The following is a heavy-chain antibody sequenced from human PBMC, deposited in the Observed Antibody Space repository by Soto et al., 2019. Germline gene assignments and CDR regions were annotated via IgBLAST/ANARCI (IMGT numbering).Heavy chain of an antibody. CDR3: ARDGTGPTHFDY. Sequence: GSLLLPCSASGFTFSSYSMNWVRQAPGKGLEWVSSISSSSSYIYYADSVKGRFTISRDNAKNSLYLKMNSLRAEDTAVYYCARDGTGPTHFDYWGQGTMVTVSS. D-gene: IGHD1-1*01. V-gene: IGHV3-21*01. CDR2: ISSSSSYI. J-gene: IGHJ4*02. CDR1: GFTFSSYS.